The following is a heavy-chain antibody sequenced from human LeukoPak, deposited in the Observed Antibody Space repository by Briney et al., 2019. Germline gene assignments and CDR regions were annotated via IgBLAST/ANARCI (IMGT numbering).Heavy chain of an antibody. Sequence: GGSLRLSCAASGFTFSSYSMNWVRQAPGKGLEWVSYISSSSSTIYCADSVKGRFTISRDNAKNSLYLQMNSLRAEDTAVYYCARDVPVDYWGQGTLVTVSS. CDR2: ISSSSSTI. J-gene: IGHJ4*02. V-gene: IGHV3-48*01. CDR1: GFTFSSYS. CDR3: ARDVPVDY.